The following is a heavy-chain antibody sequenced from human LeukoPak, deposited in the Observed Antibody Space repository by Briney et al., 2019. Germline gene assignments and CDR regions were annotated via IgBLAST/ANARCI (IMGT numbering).Heavy chain of an antibody. D-gene: IGHD2-8*01. CDR1: GFSFSSYP. CDR2: ISSDGNTE. Sequence: KPGGSLRLSCAAAGFSFSSYPMNWVRQAPGKGLEWVSHISSDGNTESYVDAPRGRFTMSRDNDKNSLFLLINSLRVEDTAVYYCARDSVNGPFVISLDLWGQGALVTVSS. J-gene: IGHJ4*02. V-gene: IGHV3-48*03. CDR3: ARDSVNGPFVISLDL.